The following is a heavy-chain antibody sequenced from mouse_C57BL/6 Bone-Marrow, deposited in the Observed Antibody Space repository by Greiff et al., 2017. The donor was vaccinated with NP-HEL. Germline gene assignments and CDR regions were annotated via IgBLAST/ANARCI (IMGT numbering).Heavy chain of an antibody. D-gene: IGHD2-4*01. J-gene: IGHJ4*01. V-gene: IGHV5-16*01. CDR1: GFTFSDYY. Sequence: EVQVVESEGGLVQPGSSMKLSCTTSGFTFSDYYMAWVRQVPEKGLDWVANINYDGSSTYYLDSLKSRFIISRDNAKNILYLQMSSLKSEDTATYYCAREGGLRRRTYAMDNWGQGTSVTVSS. CDR3: AREGGLRRRTYAMDN. CDR2: INYDGSST.